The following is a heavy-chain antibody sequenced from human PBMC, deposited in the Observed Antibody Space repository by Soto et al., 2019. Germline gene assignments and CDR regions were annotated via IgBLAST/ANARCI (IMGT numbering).Heavy chain of an antibody. J-gene: IGHJ4*02. D-gene: IGHD5-18*01. CDR3: ARGNTAMVPDY. CDR2: IWYDGSNK. Sequence: QVQLVESGGGVVQPGRSLRLSCAASGFTFSSYGMHWVRQAPGKGLEWVAVIWYDGSNKYYADSVKGRFTISRDNSKNTLYLQMNSLRAEDTAVYYCARGNTAMVPDYCGQGTLVTVSS. CDR1: GFTFSSYG. V-gene: IGHV3-33*01.